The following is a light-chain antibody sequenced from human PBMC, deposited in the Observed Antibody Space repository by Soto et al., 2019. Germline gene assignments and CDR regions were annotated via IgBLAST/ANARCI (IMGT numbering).Light chain of an antibody. CDR2: AAS. J-gene: IGKJ5*01. Sequence: DIQMTQSPSTLSGSVGDRFTITCRASQTISSWLAWYQQKPGKAPKLLIYAASSLQSGVPSRFSGSGSGTDFTLTISSLQPEDFATYYCQQSYSTPPITFGQGTRLEIK. CDR1: QTISSW. CDR3: QQSYSTPPIT. V-gene: IGKV1-39*01.